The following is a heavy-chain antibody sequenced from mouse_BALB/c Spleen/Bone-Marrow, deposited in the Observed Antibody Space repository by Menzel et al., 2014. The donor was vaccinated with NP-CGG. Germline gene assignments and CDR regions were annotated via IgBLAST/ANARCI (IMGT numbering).Heavy chain of an antibody. J-gene: IGHJ4*01. CDR2: IYPGDGNT. Sequence: VQLQQSGPELVKPGASVKMSCKASGYTFTSYYIHWVKQRPGQGLEWIGWIYPGDGNTKYNEKFKGKTTLTADKSSSTAYMLLSSLTSEDSAIYFCARQAMDYWGQGTSVTVYS. CDR3: ARQAMDY. V-gene: IGHV1S56*01. CDR1: GYTFTSYY.